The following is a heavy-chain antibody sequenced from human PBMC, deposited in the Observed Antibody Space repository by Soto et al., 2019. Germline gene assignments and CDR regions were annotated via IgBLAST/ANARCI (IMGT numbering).Heavy chain of an antibody. CDR3: VSQRTTVPTQAYFDY. CDR2: VYYRGRS. V-gene: IGHV4-39*01. CDR1: GGSVTNSSYY. J-gene: IGHJ4*02. D-gene: IGHD4-17*01. Sequence: PSETLSLTCTVSGGSVTNSSYYWGWIRQSPGKGLEWIGSVYYRGRSYSKSSVKSRVTISVDTSKNRFSLSLNSVTASDTAVYFCVSQRTTVPTQAYFDYWGPRALVTVS.